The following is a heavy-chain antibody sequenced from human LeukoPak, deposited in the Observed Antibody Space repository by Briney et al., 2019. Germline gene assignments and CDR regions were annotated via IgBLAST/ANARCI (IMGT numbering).Heavy chain of an antibody. CDR1: GYTFTSYY. D-gene: IGHD3-10*01. Sequence: GASVKVSCKASGYTFTSYYMHWVRQAPGQGLEWMGIINPSGGSTSYAQKFQGRVTMTEDTSTDTAYMELSSLRSEDTAVYYCATLSPSRGVIMGDNWFDPWGQGTLVTVSS. CDR2: INPSGGST. V-gene: IGHV1-46*01. CDR3: ATLSPSRGVIMGDNWFDP. J-gene: IGHJ5*02.